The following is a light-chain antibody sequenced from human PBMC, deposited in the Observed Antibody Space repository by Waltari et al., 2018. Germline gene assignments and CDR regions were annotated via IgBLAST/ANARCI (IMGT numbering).Light chain of an antibody. J-gene: IGKJ1*01. V-gene: IGKV1-39*01. CDR3: QQSYISLT. CDR2: AAS. CDR1: QSISNY. Sequence: DIQMTQSPSSLSASVGDRVTITCRASQSISNYLSWYQQKPGKAPNLLIYAASSFQSVVPSRFSGSGSGTDFTLTISSLQPEDFATYYCQQSYISLTFGQGTKVEIK.